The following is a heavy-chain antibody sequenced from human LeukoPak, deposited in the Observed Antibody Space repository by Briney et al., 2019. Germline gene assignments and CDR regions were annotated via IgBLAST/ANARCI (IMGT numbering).Heavy chain of an antibody. CDR1: GFTFSSYS. Sequence: GGSLRLSCAASGFTFSSYSMNWVRQAPGKGLEWVSYISSSSSTIYYADSVKGRFTISRDNAKNSLYLQMNSLRAEDTAVYYCARDHLTYYYDSSGYYYVYWGQGTLVTVSS. J-gene: IGHJ4*02. CDR3: ARDHLTYYYDSSGYYYVY. CDR2: ISSSSSTI. V-gene: IGHV3-48*04. D-gene: IGHD3-22*01.